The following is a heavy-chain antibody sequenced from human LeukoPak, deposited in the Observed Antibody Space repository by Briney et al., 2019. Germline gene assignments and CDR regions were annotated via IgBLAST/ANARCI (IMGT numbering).Heavy chain of an antibody. CDR3: ARDRAPGQRQLVPGAFDI. D-gene: IGHD6-13*01. J-gene: IGHJ3*02. Sequence: GRSLRLSCSASGFTFSSYAMHWVRQAPGKGLEWVAVISYDGMNKYYADSVEGRFTISRDNSKNTLYLQMNSLRAEDTAVYYCARDRAPGQRQLVPGAFDIWGQGTMVTVSS. V-gene: IGHV3-30*04. CDR2: ISYDGMNK. CDR1: GFTFSSYA.